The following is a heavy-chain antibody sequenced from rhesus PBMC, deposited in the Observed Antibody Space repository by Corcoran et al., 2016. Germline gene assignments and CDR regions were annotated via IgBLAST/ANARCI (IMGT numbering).Heavy chain of an antibody. CDR3: ARDGYEDDYWLLADY. D-gene: IGHD3-9*01. V-gene: IGHV4-160*01. J-gene: IGHJ4*01. CDR2: ICGWGVSP. CDR1: GGSISSNY. Sequence: QVQLQESGPGLVKPSETLSLTCAVSGGSISSNYWSWIRQPPVKGLERIGRICGWGVSPAYNPSLKSSGTISTYQAKNQFALKRSAVSSADTAVYYCARDGYEDDYWLLADYWGQGVLVTVSS.